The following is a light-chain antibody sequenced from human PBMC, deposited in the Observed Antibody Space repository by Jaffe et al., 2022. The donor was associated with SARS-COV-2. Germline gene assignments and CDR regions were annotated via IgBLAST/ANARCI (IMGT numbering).Light chain of an antibody. CDR2: NNN. Sequence: QSVLTQPPSASGTPGQRVTISCSGSNSNIRNNAVNWYQQLPGTAPKLLIHNNNQRPSGVPDRFSGSKSGTSASLAISGLQSEDEADYYCAAWDDSLNGYVVFGGGTRLTVL. J-gene: IGLJ2*01. CDR1: NSNIRNNA. V-gene: IGLV1-44*01. CDR3: AAWDDSLNGYVV.